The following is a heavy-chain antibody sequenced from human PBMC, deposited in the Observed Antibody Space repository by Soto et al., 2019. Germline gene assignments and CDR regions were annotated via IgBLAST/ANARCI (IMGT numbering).Heavy chain of an antibody. J-gene: IGHJ6*02. CDR2: IYYSGST. CDR3: ATHDYAHYGMDV. Sequence: PSETLSLTCTVSGVSISSGDYYWSWIRQPPGKGLEWIGYIYYSGSTYYNPSLKSRVTISVDTSKNQFSLKLSSVTAADTAVYYCATHDYAHYGMDVWGQGTTVTVSS. V-gene: IGHV4-30-4*01. CDR1: GVSISSGDYY. D-gene: IGHD3-16*01.